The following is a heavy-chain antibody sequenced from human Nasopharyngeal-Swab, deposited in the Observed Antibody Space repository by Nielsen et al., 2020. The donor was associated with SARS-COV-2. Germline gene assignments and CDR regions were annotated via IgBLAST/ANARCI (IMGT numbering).Heavy chain of an antibody. CDR1: GFTFSTYA. V-gene: IGHV3-33*01. CDR2: IWYDGSNR. Sequence: GGSLRLSCAASGFTFSTYAMHWVRQAPGKGLQWVAVIWYDGSNRKYADPVKGRFTISRDNSENTVNLQMNSLRDEDTAVYYCARDVKSSGDGIWSGYSSYGMDVWGQGTTVSVSS. D-gene: IGHD3-3*01. CDR3: ARDVKSSGDGIWSGYSSYGMDV. J-gene: IGHJ6*02.